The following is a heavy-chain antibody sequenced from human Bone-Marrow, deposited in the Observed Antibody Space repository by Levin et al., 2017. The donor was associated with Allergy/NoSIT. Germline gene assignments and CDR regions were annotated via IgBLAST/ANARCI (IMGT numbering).Heavy chain of an antibody. CDR3: ARDVEDPIAVAGTGFDY. D-gene: IGHD6-19*01. J-gene: IGHJ4*02. V-gene: IGHV4-39*07. Sequence: PSETLSLTCTVSGGSISSNTYYWGWIRQPPGKGLEWIGSIYFSGSTYYNPSLKSRVTISVDTSKNQFSLKLSSVTAADTAVYYCARDVEDPIAVAGTGFDYWGQGTLVTVSS. CDR1: GGSISSNTYY. CDR2: IYFSGST.